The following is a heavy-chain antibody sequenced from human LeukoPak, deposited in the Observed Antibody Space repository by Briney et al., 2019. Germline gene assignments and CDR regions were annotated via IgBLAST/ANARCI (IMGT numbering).Heavy chain of an antibody. CDR1: GDSMSGYY. D-gene: IGHD3/OR15-3a*01. CDR3: ARHDFYPVLGGGFDP. CDR2: IYYSGAT. V-gene: IGHV4-59*08. J-gene: IGHJ5*02. Sequence: SETLSLTCSVSGDSMSGYYWSWIRQPPGKGLEWIGYIYYSGATRYNPSLMSRVTISADTSKNHFSLKLFSVTAADTAVYYCARHDFYPVLGGGFDPWGQGFLVTVTS.